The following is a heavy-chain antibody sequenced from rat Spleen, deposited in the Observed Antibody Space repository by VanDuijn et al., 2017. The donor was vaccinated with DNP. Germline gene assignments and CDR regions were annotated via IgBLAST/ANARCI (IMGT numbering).Heavy chain of an antibody. CDR1: GYSITSHY. V-gene: IGHV3-1*01. D-gene: IGHD1-7*01. CDR2: ISYSGST. Sequence: EVQLQESGSGLVKPSQSLSLTCSVTGYSITSHYWGWIRKFPGNKMEYIGHISYSGSTNYNPSLKSRISITRDTSRNHFFLHLNSVTTDDTATYYCARWTRYFDYWGQGVMVTVSS. J-gene: IGHJ2*01. CDR3: ARWTRYFDY.